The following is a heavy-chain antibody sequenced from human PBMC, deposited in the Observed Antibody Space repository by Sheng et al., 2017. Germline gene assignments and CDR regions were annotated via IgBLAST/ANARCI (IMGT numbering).Heavy chain of an antibody. CDR3: ASPTGCSGGSCYRILGYYYMDV. CDR1: GGTFSSYA. J-gene: IGHJ6*03. CDR2: IIPILGIA. D-gene: IGHD2-15*01. V-gene: IGHV1-69*04. Sequence: QVQLVQSGAEVKKPGSSVKVSCKASGGTFSSYAISWVRQAPGQGLEWMGGIIPILGIANYAQKFQGRVTITADKSTSTAYMELSSLRSEDTAVYYCASPTGCSGGSCYRILGYYYMDVWGKGTTVTVSS.